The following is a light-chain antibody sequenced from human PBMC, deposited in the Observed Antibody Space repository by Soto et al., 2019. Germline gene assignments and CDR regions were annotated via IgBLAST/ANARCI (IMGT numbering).Light chain of an antibody. CDR2: GAS. CDR3: QQSYDPPFT. V-gene: IGKV3-20*01. CDR1: QSVSSSY. Sequence: EIVLTQSPGTLSLSPGERATLSCRASQSVSSSYLAWYQQKPDQAPRLLIYGASSLQSGVPSRFSGGGSGTDFTLTISSLQPEDFASYYCQQSYDPPFTFGPGTKVDL. J-gene: IGKJ3*01.